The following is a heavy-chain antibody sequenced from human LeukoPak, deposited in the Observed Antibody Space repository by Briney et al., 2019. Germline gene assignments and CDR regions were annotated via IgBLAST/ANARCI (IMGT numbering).Heavy chain of an antibody. CDR1: GFTFSSYS. D-gene: IGHD6-19*01. Sequence: TGGSLRLSCAASGFTFSSYSMNWVRQAPGKGLEWVSYISSSSTIYYADSVKGRFTISRDNAKNSLYLQMNSLGAEDTAVYYCARVPFRIAVAGDYWGQGTLVTVSS. J-gene: IGHJ4*02. CDR2: ISSSSTI. CDR3: ARVPFRIAVAGDY. V-gene: IGHV3-48*01.